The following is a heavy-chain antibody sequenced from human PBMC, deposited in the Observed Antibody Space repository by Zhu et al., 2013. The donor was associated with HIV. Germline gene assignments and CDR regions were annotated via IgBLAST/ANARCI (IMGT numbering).Heavy chain of an antibody. CDR1: GFTFDDYA. Sequence: EVQLVESGGGLVKPGGSLRLSCAASGFTFDDYAMHWVRQAPGKGLEWVSGISWNSGSIGYADSVKGRFTISRDNAKNSLYLQMNSLRAEDTALYYCAKALSSSWYAITSYYFDYWGQGTLVTVSS. V-gene: IGHV3-9*01. D-gene: IGHD6-13*01. CDR3: AKALSSSWYAITSYYFDY. J-gene: IGHJ4*02. CDR2: ISWNSGSI.